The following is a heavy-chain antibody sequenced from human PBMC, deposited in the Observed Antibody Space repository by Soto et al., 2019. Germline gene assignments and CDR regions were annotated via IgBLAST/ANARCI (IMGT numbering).Heavy chain of an antibody. CDR3: SRDKYYDSNNWFDH. D-gene: IGHD3-22*01. Sequence: PSETLSLTCTVSGGAITAYYWSWIRQPVGKGLQWIGRVYSTGSTNYNPSLRSRVTMSIDTSQNQFCLRMSSVTAVDKGVYYFSRDKYYDSNNWFDHWGQGILVTVSS. V-gene: IGHV4-4*07. CDR2: VYSTGST. J-gene: IGHJ5*02. CDR1: GGAITAYY.